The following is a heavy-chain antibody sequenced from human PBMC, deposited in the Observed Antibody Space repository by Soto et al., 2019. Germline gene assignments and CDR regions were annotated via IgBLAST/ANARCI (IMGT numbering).Heavy chain of an antibody. CDR2: IDPSDSYT. CDR3: ARPGYCSGGSCPNDAFDI. J-gene: IGHJ3*02. CDR1: EYRCTNYG. Sequence: LKDWCXGSEYRCTNYGISRVRQMHGKGLEWMGRIDPSDSYTNYSPSFQGHVTISADKSISTAYLQWSSLKASDTAMYYCARPGYCSGGSCPNDAFDIWGQGTMVTVSS. D-gene: IGHD2-15*01. V-gene: IGHV5-10-1*01.